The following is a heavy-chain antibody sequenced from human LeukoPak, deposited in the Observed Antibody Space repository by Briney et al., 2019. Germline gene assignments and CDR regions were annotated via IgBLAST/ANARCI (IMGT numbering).Heavy chain of an antibody. CDR2: ISYDGSNK. Sequence: PGGSLRLSCPASGFTFSSYAMHWVRQAPGKGLEWVAVISYDGSNKYYADSVKGRFTISRDNSKNTLYLQMNSLRAEDTAVYYCARDQTRGYFDYWGQGTLVTVSS. J-gene: IGHJ4*02. CDR1: GFTFSSYA. CDR3: ARDQTRGYFDY. V-gene: IGHV3-30*04.